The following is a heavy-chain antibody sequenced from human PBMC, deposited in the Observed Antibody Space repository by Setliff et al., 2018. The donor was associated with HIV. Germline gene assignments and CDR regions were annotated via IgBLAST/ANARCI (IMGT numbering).Heavy chain of an antibody. CDR1: GGSFSGSS. J-gene: IGHJ2*01. D-gene: IGHD4-17*01. Sequence: LSLTCAVYGGSFSGSSWSWIRQPPGRGLEWIGEISHSGTANYNPSLKSRVTLSLDTAKNRFSLNLKSVTDAETAVYFCARGLPDVRNGYDYGDWYFDLWGRGTLVTVSS. CDR2: ISHSGTA. CDR3: ARGLPDVRNGYDYGDWYFDL. V-gene: IGHV4-34*01.